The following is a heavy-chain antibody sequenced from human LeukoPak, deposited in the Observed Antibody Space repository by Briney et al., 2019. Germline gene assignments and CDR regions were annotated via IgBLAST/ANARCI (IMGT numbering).Heavy chain of an antibody. D-gene: IGHD2-2*03. Sequence: GGSLRLSCAASGFTVSSYGMHWVRQAPGKGLEWVAVISYDGSNKYYADSVKGRFTISRDNSKNTLYLQMNSLRAEDTAVYYCASGLGDAFDIWGQGTMVTVSS. CDR1: GFTVSSYG. J-gene: IGHJ3*02. V-gene: IGHV3-30*03. CDR2: ISYDGSNK. CDR3: ASGLGDAFDI.